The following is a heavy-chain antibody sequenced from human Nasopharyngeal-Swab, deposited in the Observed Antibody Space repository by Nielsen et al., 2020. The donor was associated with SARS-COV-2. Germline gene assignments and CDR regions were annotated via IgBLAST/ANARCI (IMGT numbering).Heavy chain of an antibody. D-gene: IGHD3-10*01. CDR2: ITTDHGDT. J-gene: IGHJ4*02. CDR3: ARDSSLVRGLMPPCDN. V-gene: IGHV1-18*01. Sequence: WVRQAPGQGLEWMGWITTDHGDTYYSQRLQGRVTITADISTATVYMELRSLRSDDTAIYYCARDSSLVRGLMPPCDNWGQGTLVTVSS.